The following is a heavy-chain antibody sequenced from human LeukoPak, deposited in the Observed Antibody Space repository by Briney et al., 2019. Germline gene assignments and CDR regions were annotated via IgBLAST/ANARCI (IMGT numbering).Heavy chain of an antibody. D-gene: IGHD6-19*01. J-gene: IGHJ1*01. CDR3: ARDTRLYSSGWYGAQTYFQH. V-gene: IGHV3-7*01. CDR2: IKQDGSGK. Sequence: GGSLRLSCVASGFTFSSYWMSWVRQAPGKGLEWVANIKQDGSGKYYVDSVKGRFTISRDNAKNSLYLQMNSLRAEDTAVYYCARDTRLYSSGWYGAQTYFQHWGQGTLVTVSS. CDR1: GFTFSSYW.